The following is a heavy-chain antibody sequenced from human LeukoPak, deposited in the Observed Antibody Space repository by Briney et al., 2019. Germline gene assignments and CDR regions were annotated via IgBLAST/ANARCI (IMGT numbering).Heavy chain of an antibody. Sequence: SETLSLTCAVYGGSFSGYYWSWIRQPPGKGLEWIGEINHSGSTNYNPSLKSRVTISVDTSKNQFSLKLSSVTAADTAVYYCARQKVGHRLLWFGNQTPIYMDVWGKGTTVTISS. CDR1: GGSFSGYY. V-gene: IGHV4-34*01. CDR2: INHSGST. D-gene: IGHD3-10*01. CDR3: ARQKVGHRLLWFGNQTPIYMDV. J-gene: IGHJ6*03.